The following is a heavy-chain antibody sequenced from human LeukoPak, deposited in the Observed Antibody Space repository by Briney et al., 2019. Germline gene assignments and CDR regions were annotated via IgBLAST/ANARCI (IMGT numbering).Heavy chain of an antibody. V-gene: IGHV3-74*01. CDR3: AKDYSSGWYGWYYYYYMDV. J-gene: IGHJ6*03. Sequence: GGSLRLSCAASGFTFSSYWMHWVRQAPGKGLVWVSRINSDGSSTSYADSVKGRFTISRDDAKNTLYLQMNSLRAEDTAVYYCAKDYSSGWYGWYYYYYMDVWGKGTTVTVSS. CDR1: GFTFSSYW. D-gene: IGHD6-19*01. CDR2: INSDGSST.